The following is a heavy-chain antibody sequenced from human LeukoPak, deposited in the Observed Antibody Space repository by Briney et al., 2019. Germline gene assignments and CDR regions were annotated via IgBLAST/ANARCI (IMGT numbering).Heavy chain of an antibody. CDR2: IRQDESER. CDR1: GFSFSSYW. Sequence: GGSLRLSCEGSGFSFSSYWMTWVRQLPGKGPEWVANIRQDESERYFADSVKGRFTISRDNAKKSVYLHMSSLRAEDTALYYCARLSAYYYGSYFYYYMDVWGKGATVTVSS. V-gene: IGHV3-7*01. J-gene: IGHJ6*03. D-gene: IGHD3-10*01. CDR3: ARLSAYYYGSYFYYYMDV.